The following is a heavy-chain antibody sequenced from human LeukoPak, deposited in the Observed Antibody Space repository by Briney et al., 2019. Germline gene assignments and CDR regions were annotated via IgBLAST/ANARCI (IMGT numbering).Heavy chain of an antibody. V-gene: IGHV4-34*01. D-gene: IGHD6-13*01. Sequence: SETMSLTCAVYGGSFSGYYWSWIRQAPGKGLEWIGEINHSGSTNYNPSLKSRVTISVDTSKNQFSLKLSSVTAADTAVYYCARIPSGIAAAGTSAKRDYWGQGTLVTVSS. CDR2: INHSGST. J-gene: IGHJ4*02. CDR3: ARIPSGIAAAGTSAKRDY. CDR1: GGSFSGYY.